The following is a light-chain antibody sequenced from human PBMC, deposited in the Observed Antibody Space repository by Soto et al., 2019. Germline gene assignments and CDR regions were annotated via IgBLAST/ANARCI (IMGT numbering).Light chain of an antibody. V-gene: IGKV1-5*01. J-gene: IGKJ1*01. CDR3: QQFIVGWT. CDR2: DAS. Sequence: IQMTQSPSTLSASIGDRVTITCRASQSINNRLAWYQQMPGKAPNLLIYDASTLESGVPSRFRGSGSETEFTLTISGLQPGDFATYYCQQFIVGWTFGQGTKVEIK. CDR1: QSINNR.